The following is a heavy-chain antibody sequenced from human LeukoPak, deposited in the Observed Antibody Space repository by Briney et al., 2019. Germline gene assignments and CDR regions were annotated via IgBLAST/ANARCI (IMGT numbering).Heavy chain of an antibody. D-gene: IGHD4-23*01. Sequence: GASVKVSCKASGYTFTSYGISWVRQAPGQGLEWLGWINGYNGNTHYAQKIQDRVTLTTDTSTSTAYMEVRSLRSDDTAVYYCVRDGNDAMDYWGQGTLVTVSS. CDR1: GYTFTSYG. CDR3: VRDGNDAMDY. CDR2: INGYNGNT. J-gene: IGHJ4*02. V-gene: IGHV1-18*01.